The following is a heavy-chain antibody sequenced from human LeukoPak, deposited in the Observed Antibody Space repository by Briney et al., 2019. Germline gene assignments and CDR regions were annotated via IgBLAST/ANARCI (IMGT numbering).Heavy chain of an antibody. V-gene: IGHV3-15*01. Sequence: GGSLRLSCAASGFSFTDAWMSWVRQAPGRGLEWVGHLKSKAAGGTTDYAAPVKARFTISGDDSKNTLYLQMNSLKTEDTAVYYCTTGNYWGQGTLVTVSS. CDR2: LKSKAAGGTT. CDR1: GFSFTDAW. CDR3: TTGNY. J-gene: IGHJ4*02.